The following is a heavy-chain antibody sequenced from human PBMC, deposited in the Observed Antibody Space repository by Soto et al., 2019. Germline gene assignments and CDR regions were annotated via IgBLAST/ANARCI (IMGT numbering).Heavy chain of an antibody. D-gene: IGHD3-22*01. J-gene: IGHJ4*02. Sequence: SVKVACKASGGTFSSYAISWVRQAPGQGLEWMGGIIPIFGTANYAQKFQGRVTITADESTSTAYMELSSLRSEDTAVYYCARDQGYYYDSSGYYPYYFDYWGQGTLVTVSS. CDR2: IIPIFGTA. V-gene: IGHV1-69*13. CDR1: GGTFSSYA. CDR3: ARDQGYYYDSSGYYPYYFDY.